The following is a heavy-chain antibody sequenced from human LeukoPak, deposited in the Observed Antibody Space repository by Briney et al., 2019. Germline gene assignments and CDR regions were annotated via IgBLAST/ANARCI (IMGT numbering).Heavy chain of an antibody. CDR1: GYSFPNYW. Sequence: GESLKISCKGSGYSFPNYWIGWVREMPGKGLEWLGILYPGDSDTRYSPSFQGQVTISADKSISTAYLQWSSLKASDTAMYYCASRLRERFDSWGQGTLVTVSS. J-gene: IGHJ4*02. CDR3: ASRLRERFDS. D-gene: IGHD5-12*01. V-gene: IGHV5-51*01. CDR2: LYPGDSDT.